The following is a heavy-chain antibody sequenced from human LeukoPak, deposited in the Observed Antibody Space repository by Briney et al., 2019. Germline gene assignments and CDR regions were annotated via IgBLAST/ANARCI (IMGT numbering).Heavy chain of an antibody. CDR3: ARDLDYGEKSEDY. J-gene: IGHJ4*02. Sequence: ASVKVSCKASRGTFSSYAISWVRQAPGQGLEWLGIINLSGGSTHYPQKFQDRVTMTRETSTSTVYMELSSQRSEDTAVYYCARDLDYGEKSEDYWGQGTLVTVPS. D-gene: IGHD4/OR15-4a*01. CDR1: RGTFSSYA. CDR2: INLSGGST. V-gene: IGHV1-46*01.